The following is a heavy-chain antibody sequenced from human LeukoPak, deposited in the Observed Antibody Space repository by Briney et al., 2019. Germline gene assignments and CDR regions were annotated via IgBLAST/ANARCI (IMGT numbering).Heavy chain of an antibody. CDR2: INPSGGST. Sequence: GASVKVSCKASGYTFTSYYMHWVRQAPGQGLEWMGIINPSGGSTSYAQKFQGRVTMTRDTSTSTVYMELSSLRSEDTAVYYCARTTYYYDSSGYYPYWFDPWGQGTLVTVSS. CDR3: ARTTYYYDSSGYYPYWFDP. D-gene: IGHD3-22*01. J-gene: IGHJ5*02. V-gene: IGHV1-46*01. CDR1: GYTFTSYY.